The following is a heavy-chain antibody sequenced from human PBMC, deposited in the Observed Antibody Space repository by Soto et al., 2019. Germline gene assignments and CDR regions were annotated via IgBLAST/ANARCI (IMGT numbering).Heavy chain of an antibody. CDR3: TRRPRSRDIEAGTLDF. D-gene: IGHD6-25*01. J-gene: IGHJ4*02. Sequence: EVNLVESGGGLVKPGGSLRLSCAASGFSFEDAWMNWVRQAPGKGLEWVGRIKSVADSGATESVAPVKGRFNISRYDSTRTLYLKVKNRQTEYKGFYYWTRRPRSRDIEAGTLDFWGWGTLVTVSA. CDR2: IKSVADSGAT. V-gene: IGHV3-15*07. CDR1: GFSFEDAW.